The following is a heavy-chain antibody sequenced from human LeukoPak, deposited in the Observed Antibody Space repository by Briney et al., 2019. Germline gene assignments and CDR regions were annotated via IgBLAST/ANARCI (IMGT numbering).Heavy chain of an antibody. J-gene: IGHJ4*02. D-gene: IGHD6-6*01. CDR1: GFAFSTYT. CDR2: ISSTSIYI. CDR3: VRSGSFSSSSGIFDF. V-gene: IGHV3-21*01. Sequence: GGSLRLSCAASGFAFSTYTINWVRQAPGKGLEWVSSISSTSIYIYYTDSVKGRFTISRDNAKNSLFLQMNSLSVEDTALYYCVRSGSFSSSSGIFDFSGQGTLVTVSS.